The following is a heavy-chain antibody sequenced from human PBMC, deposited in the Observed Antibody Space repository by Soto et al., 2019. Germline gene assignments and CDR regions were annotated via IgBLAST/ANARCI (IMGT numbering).Heavy chain of an antibody. CDR1: GGSISSSNW. D-gene: IGHD3-22*01. CDR2: IYHSGST. V-gene: IGHV4-4*02. J-gene: IGHJ5*02. CDR3: AGSTGYYDSSGYPNWFDP. Sequence: ETLSLTCAVSGGSISSSNWWSWVRQPPGKGLEWIGEIYHSGSTNYNPSLRSRVTISVDKSKNQFSLKLSSVTAADTAVYYCAGSTGYYDSSGYPNWFDPWGQRTLVTVSS.